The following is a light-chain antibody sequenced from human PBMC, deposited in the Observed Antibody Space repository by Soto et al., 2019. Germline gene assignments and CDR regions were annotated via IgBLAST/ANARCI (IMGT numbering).Light chain of an antibody. CDR3: QQYDNWPLFT. V-gene: IGKV3-15*01. Sequence: EIVMTQSPATLSVSPGERATLSCRASETVSSNVAWYQQLPGQAPRLVVYGASTRAPGVPPRFVGSGSGTDFTLTITSLQSADFAVYFCQQYDNWPLFTFGQGTKVEIK. CDR1: ETVSSN. CDR2: GAS. J-gene: IGKJ2*01.